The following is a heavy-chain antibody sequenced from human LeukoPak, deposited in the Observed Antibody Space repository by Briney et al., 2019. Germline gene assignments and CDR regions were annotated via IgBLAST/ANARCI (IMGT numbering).Heavy chain of an antibody. CDR1: GYTFTGYY. J-gene: IGHJ4*02. V-gene: IGHV1-2*02. D-gene: IGHD6-13*01. CDR2: INPNNGGT. CDR3: ATELAATGTFYLDY. Sequence: ASVKVSCKASGYTFTGYYIYWVRQAPGQGLELMGWINPNNGGTNYAQKFQGRVTMTRDRSISTAYMELSRLRSDDTALYYCATELAATGTFYLDYWGQGTLVAVSS.